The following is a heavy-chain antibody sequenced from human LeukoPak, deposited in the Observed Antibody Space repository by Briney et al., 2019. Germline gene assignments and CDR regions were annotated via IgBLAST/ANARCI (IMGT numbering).Heavy chain of an antibody. J-gene: IGHJ4*02. D-gene: IGHD2-21*01. CDR3: ARDRSPYCGGDCYPGIDY. CDR1: GFTFDDYA. CDR2: ISWNSGSI. Sequence: GGSLRLSCAASGFTFDDYAMHWVRHAPGKGLEWVSGISWNSGSIGYADSVKGRFTISRDNAKNSLYLQMSSLRAEDTAVYYCARDRSPYCGGDCYPGIDYWGQGTLVTVSS. V-gene: IGHV3-9*01.